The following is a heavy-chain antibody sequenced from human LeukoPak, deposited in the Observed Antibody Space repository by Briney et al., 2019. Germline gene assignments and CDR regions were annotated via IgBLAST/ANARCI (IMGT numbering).Heavy chain of an antibody. CDR3: ARESTVRKNGGYYYYYMDV. V-gene: IGHV4-39*07. CDR1: GGSISSSSYY. CDR2: IYYSGST. D-gene: IGHD4-23*01. J-gene: IGHJ6*03. Sequence: SETLSLTCTVSGGSISSSSYYWGWIRQPPGKGLEWIGSIYYSGSTNYNPSLKSRVTISVDTSKNQFSLKLSSVTAADTAVYYCARESTVRKNGGYYYYYMDVWGKGTTVTVSS.